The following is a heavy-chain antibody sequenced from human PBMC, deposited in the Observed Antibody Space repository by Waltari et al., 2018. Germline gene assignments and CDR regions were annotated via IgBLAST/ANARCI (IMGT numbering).Heavy chain of an antibody. J-gene: IGHJ3*01. CDR2: ISTTGGNI. V-gene: IGHV3-48*01. CDR1: GFTFSSFK. Sequence: EVQLVESGGGLVQPGGSLRLSCEASGFTFSSFKLNWVRQAPVRGRGWVSYISTTGGNIYYADSVRGRFTISRDNARNSLFLQMNSLRAEDTAVYYCERDYYHSSYYPMWGQGTMVTVSS. CDR3: ERDYYHSSYYPM. D-gene: IGHD3-22*01.